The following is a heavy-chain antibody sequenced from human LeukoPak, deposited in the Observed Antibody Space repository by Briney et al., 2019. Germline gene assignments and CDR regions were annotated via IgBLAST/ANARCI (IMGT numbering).Heavy chain of an antibody. CDR1: GGSISSSSYY. Sequence: KPSETLSLTCTVSGGSISSSSYYWGWIRQPPGKGLEWIGSIYYSGSTYYNPSLKSRVTISVDTSKNQFSLKLSSVTAADTAVYYCARLPLGYCSSTSYKRWAGYYYYMDVWGKGTTVTISS. J-gene: IGHJ6*03. CDR2: IYYSGST. D-gene: IGHD2-2*01. CDR3: ARLPLGYCSSTSYKRWAGYYYYMDV. V-gene: IGHV4-39*07.